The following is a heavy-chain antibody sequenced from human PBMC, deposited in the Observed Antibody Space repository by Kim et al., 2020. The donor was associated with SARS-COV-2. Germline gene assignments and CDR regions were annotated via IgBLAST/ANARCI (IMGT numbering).Heavy chain of an antibody. V-gene: IGHV4-59*01. CDR2: IYYSGST. CDR1: GGSISSYY. Sequence: SETLSLTCTVSGGSISSYYWSWIRQPPGKGLEWIGYIYYSGSTNYNPSLKSRVTISVDTSKNQFSLKLSSVTAADTAVYYCARESPASGYSYEYYFDYWGQGTLVTVSS. D-gene: IGHD5-18*01. CDR3: ARESPASGYSYEYYFDY. J-gene: IGHJ4*02.